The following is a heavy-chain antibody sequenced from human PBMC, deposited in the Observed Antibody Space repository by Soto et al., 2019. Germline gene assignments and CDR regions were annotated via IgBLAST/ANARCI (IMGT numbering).Heavy chain of an antibody. CDR1: GGSISSSNW. CDR3: ARDQLWFGDFNTWGMDV. V-gene: IGHV4-4*02. J-gene: IGHJ6*02. D-gene: IGHD3-10*01. Sequence: QVQLQESGPGLVKPSGTLSLTCAVSGGSISSSNWWSWVRQPPGKGLEWIGEIYHSGSTNYNPSLKSRVTISVDKSKNQFSLKLSAVTAADTAVYYCARDQLWFGDFNTWGMDVWGQGTTVTVSS. CDR2: IYHSGST.